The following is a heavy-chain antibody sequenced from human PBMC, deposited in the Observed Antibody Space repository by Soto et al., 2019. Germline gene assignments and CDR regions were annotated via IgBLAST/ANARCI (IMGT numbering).Heavy chain of an antibody. D-gene: IGHD3-10*01. J-gene: IGHJ6*02. Sequence: QVQLQESGPGLVKPSQTLSLTCTVSGGSISSGGYYWSWIRQHPGKGLAWIGYIYYSGSTYYNPSLKSRVTISVDTSKNQFSLKLSSVTAADTAVYYCARDVTMVRGAPYGMDVWGQGTTVTVSS. V-gene: IGHV4-31*03. CDR3: ARDVTMVRGAPYGMDV. CDR1: GGSISSGGYY. CDR2: IYYSGST.